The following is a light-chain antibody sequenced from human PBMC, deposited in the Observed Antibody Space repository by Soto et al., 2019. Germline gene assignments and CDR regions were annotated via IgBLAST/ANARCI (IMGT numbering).Light chain of an antibody. CDR3: QQYKNNPLT. J-gene: IGKJ1*01. Sequence: DIQMTQSPSSLSASVGDTVTITCRASQDIIKSLGWFQQKPGKAPKSLIYAASSLQSGVPSKFSGSRSGTDFTLTISDLQPEAVATFYCQQYKNNPLTFGQGTKVEIK. CDR2: AAS. V-gene: IGKV1-16*02. CDR1: QDIIKS.